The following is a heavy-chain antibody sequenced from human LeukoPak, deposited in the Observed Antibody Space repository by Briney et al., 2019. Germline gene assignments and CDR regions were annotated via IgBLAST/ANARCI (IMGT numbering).Heavy chain of an antibody. CDR3: ARAGASYDILTGMYY. CDR1: GXTXSSYG. D-gene: IGHD3-9*01. Sequence: LRXSCAASGXTXSSYGMHWVRQAPGKGVEGVAVIWYDGSNKYYADSVKGRFTISRDNSKNTLYLQMNSLRAEDTAVYYCARAGASYDILTGMYYWGQGTLVTVSS. V-gene: IGHV3-33*01. J-gene: IGHJ4*02. CDR2: IWYDGSNK.